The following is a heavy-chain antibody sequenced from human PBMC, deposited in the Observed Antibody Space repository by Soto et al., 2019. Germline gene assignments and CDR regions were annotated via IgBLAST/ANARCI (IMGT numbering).Heavy chain of an antibody. Sequence: GGSLRLSCAASGFTFNTYAMHWVRQAPGMGLEWVALISNDAIHKGYADSVKGRFTISRDNSKNTLYLQMDSLRLEDMGVYRCARDPGLGMLARRGFDFWGLGTMVTVSS. D-gene: IGHD2-8*01. CDR1: GFTFNTYA. V-gene: IGHV3-30-3*01. CDR2: ISNDAIHK. CDR3: ARDPGLGMLARRGFDF. J-gene: IGHJ3*01.